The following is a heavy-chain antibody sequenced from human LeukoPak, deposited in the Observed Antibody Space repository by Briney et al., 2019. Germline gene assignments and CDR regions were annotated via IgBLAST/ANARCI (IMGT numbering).Heavy chain of an antibody. CDR2: VSFDGRNK. CDR3: VKDSWPNCIGTYCPGAFDI. V-gene: IGHV3-30*18. J-gene: IGHJ3*02. Sequence: GGSLRLSCAASGLTFSDYGMHWVRQAPGKGLEWVAFVSFDGRNKYYADSVQGRFTISREDSKNTLDLQMNSLRAEDTAVYYCVKDSWPNCIGTYCPGAFDIWGQGTLVTVSS. CDR1: GLTFSDYG. D-gene: IGHD1-26*01.